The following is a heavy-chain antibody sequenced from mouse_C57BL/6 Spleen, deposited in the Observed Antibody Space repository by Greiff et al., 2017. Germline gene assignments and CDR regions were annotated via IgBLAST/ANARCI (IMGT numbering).Heavy chain of an antibody. V-gene: IGHV3-6*01. J-gene: IGHJ3*01. CDR2: ISYDGSN. Sequence: EVHLVESGPGLVKPSQSLSLTCSVTGYSIPSGYYWNWIRQFPGNTLEWLGYISYDGSNNYTPSLKNRISLTRDTSKNQFFLKLNSLTTEDTATYYCARAGKGFAYWGQGTLVTGAA. CDR1: GYSIPSGYY. CDR3: ARAGKGFAY.